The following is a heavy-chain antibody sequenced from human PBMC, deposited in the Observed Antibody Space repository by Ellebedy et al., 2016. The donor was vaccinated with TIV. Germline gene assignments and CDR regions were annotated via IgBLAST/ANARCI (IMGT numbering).Heavy chain of an antibody. CDR1: GGSFSGYY. V-gene: IGHV4-34*01. D-gene: IGHD3-22*01. J-gene: IGHJ6*03. CDR2: INHSGST. CDR3: ARVPNYYDSSNPLYYYYYMDV. Sequence: SETLSLXXAVYGGSFSGYYWSWIRQPPGKGLEWIGEINHSGSTNYNPSLKSRVTISVDTSKNQFSLKLSSVTAADTAVYYCARVPNYYDSSNPLYYYYYMDVWGKGTTVTVSS.